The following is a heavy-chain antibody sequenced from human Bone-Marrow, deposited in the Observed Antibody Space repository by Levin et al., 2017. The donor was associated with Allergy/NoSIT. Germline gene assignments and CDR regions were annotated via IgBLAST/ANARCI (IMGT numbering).Heavy chain of an antibody. J-gene: IGHJ6*02. V-gene: IGHV3-53*01. Sequence: PSETLSLTCAASGFSVSDNYLAWVRQAPGRGLEWVSIIYSGGNTYDADAVRGRFTISKDSSQNRLFLQMNNLRAEDTATYYCATMSSPSYYYALDVWGQGTTVTVSS. CDR1: GFSVSDNY. CDR3: ATMSSPSYYYALDV. CDR2: IYSGGNT.